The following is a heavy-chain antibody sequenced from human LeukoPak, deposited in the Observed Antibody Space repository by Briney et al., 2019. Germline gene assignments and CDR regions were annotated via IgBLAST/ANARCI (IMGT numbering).Heavy chain of an antibody. Sequence: GESLKISCQGSGYYFTNYWIGWVRQMPGKGLEWMGRIDPSDSYTNYSPSFQGHVTISADKSISTAYLQWSSLKASDTAMYYCARKYYYDSSGYAFDYWGQGTLVTVSS. V-gene: IGHV5-10-1*01. CDR3: ARKYYYDSSGYAFDY. D-gene: IGHD3-22*01. CDR1: GYYFTNYW. J-gene: IGHJ4*02. CDR2: IDPSDSYT.